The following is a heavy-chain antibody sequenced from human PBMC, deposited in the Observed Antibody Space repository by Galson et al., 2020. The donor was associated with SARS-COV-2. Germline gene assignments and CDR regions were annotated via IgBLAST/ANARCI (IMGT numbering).Heavy chain of an antibody. J-gene: IGHJ2*01. V-gene: IGHV1-2*02. Sequence: GESLKISCKASGYTFTGFYIHWVRQAPGQGLECMGWINSKSGGAHSAQKFQGRVTMTRDTSISTAYMELSSLRSDDTAVYYCARDLAGDSLSYFDLWGRGTLVTVSS. CDR2: INSKSGGA. CDR3: ARDLAGDSLSYFDL. CDR1: GYTFTGFY. D-gene: IGHD3-10*01.